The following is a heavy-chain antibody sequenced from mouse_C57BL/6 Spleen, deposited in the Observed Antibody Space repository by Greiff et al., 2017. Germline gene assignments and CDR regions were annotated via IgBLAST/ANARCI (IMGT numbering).Heavy chain of an antibody. CDR1: GFTFSSYA. V-gene: IGHV5-4*03. CDR2: ISDGGSYT. D-gene: IGHD1-1*01. CDR3: ARRYGSSYWYFDV. J-gene: IGHJ1*03. Sequence: EVHLVESGGGLVKPGGSLKLSCAASGFTFSSYAMSWVRQTPEKRLEWVATISDGGSYTYYPDNVKGRFTISRDNAKNNLYLQRSHLKSEDTAMYYCARRYGSSYWYFDVWGTGTTVTVSS.